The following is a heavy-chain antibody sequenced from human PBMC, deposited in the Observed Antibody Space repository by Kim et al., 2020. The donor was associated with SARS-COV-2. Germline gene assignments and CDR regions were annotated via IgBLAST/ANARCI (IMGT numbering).Heavy chain of an antibody. J-gene: IGHJ3*02. CDR2: ISSSGSTI. D-gene: IGHD2-2*01. CDR3: ARGLLYCSSTSCHDAFDI. V-gene: IGHV3-48*03. CDR1: GFTFSSYE. Sequence: GGSLRLSCAASGFTFSSYEMNWVRQAPGKGLEWVSYISSSGSTIYYADSVKGRFTISRDNAKNSLYLQMNSLRAEDTAVYYCARGLLYCSSTSCHDAFDIWGQGTMVTVSS.